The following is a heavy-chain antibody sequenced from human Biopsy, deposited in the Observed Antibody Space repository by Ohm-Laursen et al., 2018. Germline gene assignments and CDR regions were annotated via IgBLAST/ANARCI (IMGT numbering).Heavy chain of an antibody. D-gene: IGHD2-8*01. Sequence: SLRLSCAAFGFTFSGFSMNWVRQAPGKGLEWVSSISASGNHIYYTDSVKGRFTVSRDNGKNSLYLQMNSLRVEDTAVYYCARDGEAKYCKHGVCPSDFWGQGTLVTVSS. CDR2: ISASGNHI. J-gene: IGHJ4*02. CDR3: ARDGEAKYCKHGVCPSDF. V-gene: IGHV3-21*01. CDR1: GFTFSGFS.